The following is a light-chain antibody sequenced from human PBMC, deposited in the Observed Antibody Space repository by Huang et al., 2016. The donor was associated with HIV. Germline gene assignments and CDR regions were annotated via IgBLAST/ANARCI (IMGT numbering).Light chain of an antibody. CDR1: QSISTN. CDR2: SAS. V-gene: IGKV3-15*01. Sequence: EITLTQSPATLSVSPGERATLSCRASQSISTNLAWYQQKPGLAPRLLIYSASTRATGIPARFSGSGSGTEFTLTISSLQSEDFAVYYCQQGETFGQGTKLEIK. CDR3: QQGET. J-gene: IGKJ2*01.